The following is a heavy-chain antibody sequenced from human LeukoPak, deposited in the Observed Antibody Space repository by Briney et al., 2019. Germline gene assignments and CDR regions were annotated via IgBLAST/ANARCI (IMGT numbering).Heavy chain of an antibody. CDR2: IYKSGNS. CDR1: GGYISSSSYY. D-gene: IGHD1-26*01. Sequence: PSETLSLNCTVSGGYISSSSYYWGWIRQTPGKGLEWIGSIYKSGNSYHNPSLKSRVTISIDTSKNQFSLKVTSVTVADTAAYYCVRPGTSGTEGLEYWGQGTLVTVSS. CDR3: VRPGTSGTEGLEY. V-gene: IGHV4-39*01. J-gene: IGHJ4*02.